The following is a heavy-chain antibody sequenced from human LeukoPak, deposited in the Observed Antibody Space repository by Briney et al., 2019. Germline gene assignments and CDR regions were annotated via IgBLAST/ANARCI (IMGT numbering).Heavy chain of an antibody. CDR3: AKVSPTHFDY. V-gene: IGHV4-30-2*01. CDR2: IYHSGST. CDR1: GGSLSSGGYY. Sequence: SETLSLTCTVSGGSLSSGGYYWSWIRQPPGKGLEWIGYIYHSGSTYYNPSLKSRVTISVARSKNQFSLKLSSVAAADTAVYFCAKVSPTHFDYWGQGTLVTVSS. J-gene: IGHJ4*02.